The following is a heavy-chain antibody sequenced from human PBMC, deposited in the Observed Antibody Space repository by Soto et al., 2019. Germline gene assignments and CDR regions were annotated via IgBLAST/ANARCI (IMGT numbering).Heavy chain of an antibody. CDR1: VGSFSGYY. Sequence: PSETLSLTCAFYVGSFSGYYWSCIRQAPGKWLEWIGEINHSGSTNYNPSLKSRVTISVDTSKNQFSLKLSSVTAADTAVYYCARGPSAGGSGSYRAPNYYYYGMEVWGQGTTVIVS. V-gene: IGHV4-34*01. CDR2: INHSGST. J-gene: IGHJ6*01. CDR3: ARGPSAGGSGSYRAPNYYYYGMEV. D-gene: IGHD3-10*01.